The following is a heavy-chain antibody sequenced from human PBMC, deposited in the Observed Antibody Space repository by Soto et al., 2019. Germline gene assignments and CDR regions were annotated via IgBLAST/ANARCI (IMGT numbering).Heavy chain of an antibody. J-gene: IGHJ4*02. CDR3: ATDEAPSEGGFSRYDY. Sequence: QVQLVESGGGVVQPGRSLRLSCAASGFTFSDYAMHWVRQAPGKGLEWVAVIWYDERKKYYADSVQGRFIISRDKTQNTLYLKMNRLRAEDTAVYYCATDEAPSEGGFSRYDYWGQGTLVTVSS. CDR2: IWYDERKK. V-gene: IGHV3-33*01. D-gene: IGHD5-12*01. CDR1: GFTFSDYA.